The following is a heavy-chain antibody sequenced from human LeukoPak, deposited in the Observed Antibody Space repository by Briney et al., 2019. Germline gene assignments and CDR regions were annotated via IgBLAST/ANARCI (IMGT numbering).Heavy chain of an antibody. J-gene: IGHJ3*02. CDR1: GFTFSNYW. CDR3: ARGRDGYNLVDAFDI. Sequence: GGSLRLSCAASGFTFSNYWMHWVRQAPGKGLMWVSRINTDGRSTSYVDSVKGRFTISRDNAKNTLYLQMNSLRAEDTAVYYCARGRDGYNLVDAFDIWGQGIMVTVSS. CDR2: INTDGRST. D-gene: IGHD5-24*01. V-gene: IGHV3-74*01.